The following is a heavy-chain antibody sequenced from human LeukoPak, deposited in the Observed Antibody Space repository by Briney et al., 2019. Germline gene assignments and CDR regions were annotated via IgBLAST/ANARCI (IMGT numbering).Heavy chain of an antibody. CDR3: AREEGATQDAN. CDR2: VYHTGGT. V-gene: IGHV4-38-2*02. D-gene: IGHD1-26*01. CDR1: GFSINSGYY. J-gene: IGHJ4*02. Sequence: SETLSITCTVSGFSINSGYYWAWIRQHPGKGLEWIGSVYHTGGTYYNPSLKSRVTISVDTSRNQFSLRLSSVTAADTAVYYCAREEGATQDANWGQGTLVLVSS.